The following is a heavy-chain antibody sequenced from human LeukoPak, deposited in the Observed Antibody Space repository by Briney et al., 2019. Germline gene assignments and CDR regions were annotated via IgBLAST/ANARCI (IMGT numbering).Heavy chain of an antibody. CDR1: GFTFSNYW. D-gene: IGHD4-17*01. CDR3: GRFHYDETLFGMDV. J-gene: IGHJ6*02. V-gene: IGHV3-7*01. Sequence: GGSLRLSCAASGFTFSNYWMSWVRQAPGKELEWVANIKQDESEKYYLGSVRGRFTISRDNAKHLLYLQMNSLRDEDTATYYCGRFHYDETLFGMDVWGQGTTVTVSS. CDR2: IKQDESEK.